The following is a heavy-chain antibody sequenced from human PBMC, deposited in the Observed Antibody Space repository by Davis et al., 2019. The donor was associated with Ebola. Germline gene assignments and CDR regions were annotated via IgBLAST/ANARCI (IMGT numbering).Heavy chain of an antibody. D-gene: IGHD5-12*01. CDR1: GGSVSSGSYY. CDR3: ARKLNIVASYYYYGMDV. J-gene: IGHJ6*02. Sequence: SETLSLTCTVSGGSVSSGSYYWSWIRQPPGKGLEWIGYIYYSGSTNYNPSLKSRVTISVDTSKNQFSLKLSSVTAADTAVYYCARKLNIVASYYYYGMDVWGQGTTVTVSS. CDR2: IYYSGST. V-gene: IGHV4-61*01.